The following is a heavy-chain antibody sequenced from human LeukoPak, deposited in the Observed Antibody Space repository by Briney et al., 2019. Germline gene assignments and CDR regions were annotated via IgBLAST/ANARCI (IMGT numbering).Heavy chain of an antibody. Sequence: GASVKVSCKASGYTFTGYYMHWVRQAPGQGLEWMGWINPNSGGTNYAQKFQGRVTMTRDTSISTAYMELSRLRSDDTAVYYCARALSITMIVEVTSFDYWGREPWSPSPQ. CDR2: INPNSGGT. D-gene: IGHD3-22*01. CDR3: ARALSITMIVEVTSFDY. V-gene: IGHV1-2*02. CDR1: GYTFTGYY. J-gene: IGHJ4*02.